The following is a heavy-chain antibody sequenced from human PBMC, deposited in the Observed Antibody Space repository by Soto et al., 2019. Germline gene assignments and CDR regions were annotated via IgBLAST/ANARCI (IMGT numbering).Heavy chain of an antibody. CDR1: GFSFSTYG. Sequence: QVHLVESGGGVVQPGRSLRLSCAASGFSFSTYGMHWVRQAPGKGLEWVAFISNDGSNKYYADSVKGRFTISRDNSKNTHSRQMNSLMAEDTAVSYVANGFGSYWAFDYWGQGTLGTVSS. CDR2: ISNDGSNK. D-gene: IGHD1-26*01. V-gene: IGHV3-30*18. J-gene: IGHJ4*02. CDR3: ANGFGSYWAFDY.